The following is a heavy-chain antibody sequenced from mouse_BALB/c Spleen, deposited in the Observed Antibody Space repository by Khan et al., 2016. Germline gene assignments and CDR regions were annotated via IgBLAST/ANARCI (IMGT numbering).Heavy chain of an antibody. J-gene: IGHJ4*01. V-gene: IGHV9-2-1*01. CDR3: ARWLLRSYAMDY. CDR2: INTETGEP. Sequence: QIQLVQSGPELKKPGETVKISCKASGYTFTDYSMHWVKQAPGKGLKWMGWINTETGEPTYADDFKGRFAFSLETSASTAYLQINNLKNEDTATYVCARWLLRSYAMDYWGQGTSVAVSS. CDR1: GYTFTDYS. D-gene: IGHD2-3*01.